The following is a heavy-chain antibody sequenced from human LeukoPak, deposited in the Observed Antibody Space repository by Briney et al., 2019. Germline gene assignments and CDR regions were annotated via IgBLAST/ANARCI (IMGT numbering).Heavy chain of an antibody. V-gene: IGHV3-21*01. CDR2: ISSSSSYI. CDR1: GFTFSSYS. D-gene: IGHD3-9*01. CDR3: ARLGPVRYLDWAAGYGMDV. J-gene: IGHJ6*02. Sequence: GGSLRLSCAASGFTFSSYSMNWVRQAPGKGLEWVSSISSSSSYIYYADSVKGRFTISRDNAKNSLYLQMNSLRAEDTAVCYCARLGPVRYLDWAAGYGMDVWGQGTTVTVSS.